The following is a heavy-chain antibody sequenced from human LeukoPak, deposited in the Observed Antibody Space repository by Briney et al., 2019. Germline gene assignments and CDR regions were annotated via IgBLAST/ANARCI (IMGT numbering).Heavy chain of an antibody. CDR3: AKYYGDDPDYYYYMDV. D-gene: IGHD4-17*01. Sequence: GGSLRLSCAASGFTFSHYGMSWVRQAPGKGLEWVSAISGSGYSTYYADSVKGRFTISRDNSKNTLYLQMNSLRAEDTAVYYCAKYYGDDPDYYYYMDVWGKGTTVTISS. V-gene: IGHV3-23*01. CDR1: GFTFSHYG. CDR2: ISGSGYST. J-gene: IGHJ6*03.